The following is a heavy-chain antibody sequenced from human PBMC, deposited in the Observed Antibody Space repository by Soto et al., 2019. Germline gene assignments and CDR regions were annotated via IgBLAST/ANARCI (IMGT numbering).Heavy chain of an antibody. J-gene: IGHJ4*02. CDR1: GFTFSGSA. V-gene: IGHV3-73*02. D-gene: IGHD3-22*01. Sequence: EVQLVESGGGLVQPGGSLKLSCAASGFTFSGSAMHWVRQASGKGLEWVGRIRSKANSYATAYAASVKGRFTISRDDSKNTAYLQMNSLKTEDTAVYYCTRRAPYDSSGYYPDVNFDYWGQGTLVTVSS. CDR3: TRRAPYDSSGYYPDVNFDY. CDR2: IRSKANSYAT.